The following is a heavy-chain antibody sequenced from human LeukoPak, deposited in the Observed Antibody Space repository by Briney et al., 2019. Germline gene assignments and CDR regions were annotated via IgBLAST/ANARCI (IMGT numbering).Heavy chain of an antibody. J-gene: IGHJ4*02. D-gene: IGHD2-21*01. CDR3: ARHVAPDKDYFDY. CDR1: GGSISSYY. V-gene: IGHV4-59*08. Sequence: SETLSLTCTVSGGSISSYYWSWIRQPPGKGLEWIGYIYYSGSTNYNPSLKSRVTMSVDTSKNQFSLKFSSVTATDTAMYYCARHVAPDKDYFDYWGQGTLVTVSS. CDR2: IYYSGST.